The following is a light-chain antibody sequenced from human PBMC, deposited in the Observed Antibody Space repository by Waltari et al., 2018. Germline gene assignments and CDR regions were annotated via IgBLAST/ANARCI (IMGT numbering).Light chain of an antibody. V-gene: IGKV1-5*03. CDR3: QQYNIPWT. CDR1: QSISSW. Sequence: DIQMTQSPSTLSASVGDRVTITCRASQSISSWLAWYQQKPGKAPKLLIYKASSLESGVPSRFSGSGSGTEFTLTISSLQPDDFPTYYCQQYNIPWTFGQGTKVEIK. CDR2: KAS. J-gene: IGKJ1*01.